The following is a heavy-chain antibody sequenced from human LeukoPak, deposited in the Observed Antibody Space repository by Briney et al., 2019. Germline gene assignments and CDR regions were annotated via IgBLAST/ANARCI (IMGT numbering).Heavy chain of an antibody. CDR1: GGSIRSTTYY. V-gene: IGHV4-61*01. CDR3: ARDRNHYDFWSGYGNWFDP. D-gene: IGHD3-3*01. Sequence: SETLSLTCTVSGGSIRSTTYYWGWIRQPPGKGLEWIGYIYYSGSTNYNPSLKSRVTISVDTSKNQFSLKLSSVTAADTAVYYCARDRNHYDFWSGYGNWFDPWGQGTLVTVSS. J-gene: IGHJ5*02. CDR2: IYYSGST.